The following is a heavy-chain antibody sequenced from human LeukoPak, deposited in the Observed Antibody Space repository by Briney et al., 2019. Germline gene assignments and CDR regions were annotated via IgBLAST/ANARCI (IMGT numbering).Heavy chain of an antibody. J-gene: IGHJ4*02. CDR1: GVSISSGGYY. V-gene: IGHV4-39*07. CDR2: INHSGST. D-gene: IGHD3-22*01. Sequence: SETLSLTCTVSGVSISSGGYYWSWIRQPPGKGLEWIGEINHSGSTNYNPSLKSRVTISVDTSKKQFSLKLSSVTAADTAVYYCVTYYFDSSGPKKNYWGQGTLVTVSS. CDR3: VTYYFDSSGPKKNY.